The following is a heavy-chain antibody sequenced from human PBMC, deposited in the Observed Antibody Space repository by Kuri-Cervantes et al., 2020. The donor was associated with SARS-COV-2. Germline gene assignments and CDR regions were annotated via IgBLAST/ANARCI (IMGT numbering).Heavy chain of an antibody. CDR3: ARGGAHDAFDI. CDR1: GFTFSSYS. J-gene: IGHJ3*02. V-gene: IGHV3-21*04. Sequence: GESLKISCAASGFTFSSYSMNWVRQAPGKGLEWVSSISSSSSYIYYADSVKGRFTISRDNAKNSLYLQMNSLRAEDTAVYYCARGGAHDAFDIWGQGTMVTVSS. D-gene: IGHD3-10*01. CDR2: ISSSSSYI.